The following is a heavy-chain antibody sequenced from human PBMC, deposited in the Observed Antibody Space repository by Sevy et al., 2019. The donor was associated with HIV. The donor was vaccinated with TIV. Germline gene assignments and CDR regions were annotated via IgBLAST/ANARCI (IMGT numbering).Heavy chain of an antibody. V-gene: IGHV3-33*05. J-gene: IGHJ4*02. CDR3: AKDAGTYYLTYYFDF. CDR1: RFTFSNYG. CDR2: ISYDGSNK. D-gene: IGHD1-26*01. Sequence: GGSLRLSCAVSRFTFSNYGMHWVHQAPGKGLEWVALISYDGSNKHYADSVKGRFTISRDNVKNTLFLDMNSLRAEDTAIYYCAKDAGTYYLTYYFDFWGQGTLVTVSS.